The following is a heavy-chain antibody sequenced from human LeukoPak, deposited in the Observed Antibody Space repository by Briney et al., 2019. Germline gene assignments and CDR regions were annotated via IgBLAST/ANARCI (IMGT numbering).Heavy chain of an antibody. Sequence: PGGSLTLSCAASGFTFSGYDINWVRHAPGRGLEWVSGISGSGGSTNYADSVKGRFTISRDNSKNTLYLQMNSLRAEDTAVYFCARGGGSYYFYYLDYWGEGTLVTVSS. CDR2: ISGSGGST. CDR1: GFTFSGYD. CDR3: ARGGGSYYFYYLDY. J-gene: IGHJ4*02. V-gene: IGHV3-23*01. D-gene: IGHD1-26*01.